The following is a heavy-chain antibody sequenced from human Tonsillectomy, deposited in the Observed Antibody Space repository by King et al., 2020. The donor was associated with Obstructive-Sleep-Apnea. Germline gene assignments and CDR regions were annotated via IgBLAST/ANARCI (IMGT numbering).Heavy chain of an antibody. J-gene: IGHJ4*02. D-gene: IGHD3-22*01. CDR3: ARVLTDYYVSSGYLY. CDR2: INPDSGGT. Sequence: QLVQSGAEVKKPGASVKVSCMPSGYTFTGYYIHWVRQAPGQGLEWMGWINPDSGGTNYAQKFQGRVTMTSDTSISTAYMELTRLRSDDTAVYYCARVLTDYYVSSGYLYWGQGTLVSVSS. V-gene: IGHV1-2*02. CDR1: GYTFTGYY.